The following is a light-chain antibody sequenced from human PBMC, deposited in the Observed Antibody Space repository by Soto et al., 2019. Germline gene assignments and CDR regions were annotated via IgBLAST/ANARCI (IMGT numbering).Light chain of an antibody. J-gene: IGKJ1*01. V-gene: IGKV1-39*01. Sequence: DIQMTQSPSSLSASVGDRVTITCRASQSFSTSLNWYQQKPGKAPKLLIYAASSLHTGVPSRFSGSGSGTHFTLTINSLQPEDFATYFCKQSYTIPRTFCKRTKVEIK. CDR3: KQSYTIPRT. CDR2: AAS. CDR1: QSFSTS.